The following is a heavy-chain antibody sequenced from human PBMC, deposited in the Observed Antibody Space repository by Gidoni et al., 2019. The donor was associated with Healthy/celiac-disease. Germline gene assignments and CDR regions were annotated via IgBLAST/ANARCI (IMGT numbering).Heavy chain of an antibody. CDR1: GYTLPELS. D-gene: IGHD6-13*01. V-gene: IGHV1-24*01. CDR3: ATVGRGGIAAAGYAANAFDI. Sequence: QVQLVQSGAEVKKPGASVKVSCKVSGYTLPELSMHWVRQAPGKGLEWMGGFDPEDGETIYAQKFQGRVTMTEDTSTDTAYMELSSLRSEDTAVYYCATVGRGGIAAAGYAANAFDIWGQGTMVTVSS. J-gene: IGHJ3*02. CDR2: FDPEDGET.